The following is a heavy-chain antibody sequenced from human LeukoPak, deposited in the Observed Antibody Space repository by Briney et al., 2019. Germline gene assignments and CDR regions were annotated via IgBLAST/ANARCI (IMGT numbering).Heavy chain of an antibody. CDR1: GYTFTSYD. D-gene: IGHD5-12*01. Sequence: ASVTVSCTASGYTFTSYDINWVRQATGQGLEWMGWMNPNSGNTGYAQKFQGRVTMTRNTSISTAYMELSSLRSEDTAVYYCARDLNQWLRYSATYYYYGMDVWGQGTTVTVSS. CDR2: MNPNSGNT. J-gene: IGHJ6*02. V-gene: IGHV1-8*01. CDR3: ARDLNQWLRYSATYYYYGMDV.